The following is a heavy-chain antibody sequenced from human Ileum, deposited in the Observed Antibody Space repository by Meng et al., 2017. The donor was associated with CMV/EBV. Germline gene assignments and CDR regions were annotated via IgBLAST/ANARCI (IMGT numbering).Heavy chain of an antibody. Sequence: ITLTESRPPLVKPTQTLTLTCTFSWFSLSTTGVGVGWIRQPPGKALEWLALIYWDDDKRYSPSLKSRLTITKDTSKNQVVLTMTNMDPVDTATYYCARNYYDSGPFQYWGQGTLVTVSS. CDR2: IYWDDDK. CDR1: WFSLSTTGVG. J-gene: IGHJ4*01. CDR3: ARNYYDSGPFQY. D-gene: IGHD3-22*01. V-gene: IGHV2-5*02.